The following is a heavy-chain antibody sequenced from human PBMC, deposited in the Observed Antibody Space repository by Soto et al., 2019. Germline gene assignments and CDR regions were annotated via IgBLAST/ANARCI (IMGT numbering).Heavy chain of an antibody. D-gene: IGHD6-19*01. CDR1: GYTFTSYD. CDR3: ETDKGAVAGTLGGMDV. V-gene: IGHV1-8*01. Sequence: ASVKVSCKASGYTFTSYDINWVRQATGQGLEWMGWMNPNSGNTGYAQKFQGRVTMTRNTSISTAYMELSSLRSEDTAEYYCETDKGAVAGTLGGMDVWGQGTTVTVSS. J-gene: IGHJ6*02. CDR2: MNPNSGNT.